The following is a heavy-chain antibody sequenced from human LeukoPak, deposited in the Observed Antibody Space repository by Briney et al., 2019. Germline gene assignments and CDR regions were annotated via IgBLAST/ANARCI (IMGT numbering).Heavy chain of an antibody. J-gene: IGHJ4*02. CDR3: VEEPGGGLLFDY. CDR1: GGSFSSHH. D-gene: IGHD3-16*01. V-gene: IGHV4-4*07. Sequence: SETLSLTCTISGGSFSSHHWGWIRQSAGKGLEWIGRVHSSGSTTYNPSLKSRVSMSLDTSKNRFSLQLSSVTAADTAVYCCVEEPGGGLLFDYWGQGTLVTVSS. CDR2: VHSSGST.